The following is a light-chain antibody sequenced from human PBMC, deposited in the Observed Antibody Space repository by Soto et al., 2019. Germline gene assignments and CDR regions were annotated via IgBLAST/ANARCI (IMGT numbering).Light chain of an antibody. CDR3: QQSYRTPYT. CDR1: QDIDIY. V-gene: IGKV1-39*01. J-gene: IGKJ2*01. Sequence: IHMTQSPSSLSASVGYRVTITCRASQDIDIYLSWYQQKPGKVPKLLIYDESTLQSGVPSRFSGSGYGTDFNLTINNLQTEDFATYYCQQSYRTPYTFGQGTKVDIK. CDR2: DES.